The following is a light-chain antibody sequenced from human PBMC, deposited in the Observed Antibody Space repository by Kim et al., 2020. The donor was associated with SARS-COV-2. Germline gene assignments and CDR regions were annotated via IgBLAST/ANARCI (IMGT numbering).Light chain of an antibody. CDR2: EDD. J-gene: IGLJ2*01. V-gene: IGLV6-57*03. CDR3: QSYNRSNVV. Sequence: GKTVTISCTRSGGGIDDHYVHWYQQRPGGVPTAVIYEDDQSPSGVSDRFSGSIDNSSNSASLTISGLKTEDEADYYCQSYNRSNVVFGGGTQLTVL. CDR1: GGGIDDHY.